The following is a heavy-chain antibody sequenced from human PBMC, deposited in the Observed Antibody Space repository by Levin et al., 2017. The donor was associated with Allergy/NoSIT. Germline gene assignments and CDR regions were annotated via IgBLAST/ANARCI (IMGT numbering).Heavy chain of an antibody. D-gene: IGHD3-22*01. CDR2: ISSSSSYI. J-gene: IGHJ4*02. CDR1: GFTFSSYS. CDR3: ARAGLRDSSGYYGY. Sequence: ETLSLTCAASGFTFSSYSMNWVRQAPGKGLEWVSSISSSSSYIYYADSVKGRFTISRDNAKNSLYLQMNSLRAEDTAVYYCARAGLRDSSGYYGYWGQGTLVTVSS. V-gene: IGHV3-21*01.